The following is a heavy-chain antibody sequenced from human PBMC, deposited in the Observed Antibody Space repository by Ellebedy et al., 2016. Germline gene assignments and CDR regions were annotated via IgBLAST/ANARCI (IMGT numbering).Heavy chain of an antibody. CDR2: INQSGSV. J-gene: IGHJ4*02. Sequence: GSLRLSCAVYGGSLSGYYWSWIRQPPGKGLEWIGEINQSGSVNYNPSLKSRVTISEDKSKNQFSLKLSSLTAADTAVYFCARGIYGSGSIDYWGQGTLVTVSS. V-gene: IGHV4-34*01. CDR3: ARGIYGSGSIDY. D-gene: IGHD3-10*01. CDR1: GGSLSGYY.